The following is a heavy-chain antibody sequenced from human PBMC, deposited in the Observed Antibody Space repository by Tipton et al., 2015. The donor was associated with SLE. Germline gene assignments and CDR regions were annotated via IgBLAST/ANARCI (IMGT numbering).Heavy chain of an antibody. J-gene: IGHJ3*02. V-gene: IGHV1-2*02. D-gene: IGHD3-10*01. CDR1: GGTFSSCA. CDR3: ATAAARYYGSGSYAVDI. Sequence: QVQLVQSGADVKKPGSSVKVSCKASGGTFSSCAISWVRQAPGQGLEWMGWINPNSGGTNYAQKFQGRVTMTRDTSISTAYMELSRLRSDDTAVYYCATAAARYYGSGSYAVDIWGQGKMVTVSS. CDR2: INPNSGGT.